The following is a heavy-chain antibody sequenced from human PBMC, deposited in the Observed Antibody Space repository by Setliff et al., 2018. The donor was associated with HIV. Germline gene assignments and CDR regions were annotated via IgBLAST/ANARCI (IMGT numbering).Heavy chain of an antibody. D-gene: IGHD3-10*01. CDR3: TRRRGPMVRGVDPTPSYYFDY. CDR2: MYSSGNS. V-gene: IGHV4-59*02. CDR1: GDSVSGYY. J-gene: IGHJ4*02. Sequence: SSETLSLTCGVSGDSVSGYYWIWIRQSPGKGLEWIGYMYSSGNSNYNPSLKSRVTMSVDTSNNQVSLYLSSVTAGDTAVYYCTRRRGPMVRGVDPTPSYYFDYWGQGTLVTVS.